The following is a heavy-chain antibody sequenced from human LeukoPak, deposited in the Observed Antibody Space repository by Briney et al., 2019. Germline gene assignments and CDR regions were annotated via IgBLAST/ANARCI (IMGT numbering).Heavy chain of an antibody. CDR3: ARGYVESHFDY. Sequence: GGSLRLSCAASGFTFNSYGMHLVRQAPGKGLEWVSFIRYDGSNQYYADSVKGRFSISRDNSYNTLYLQMNSLTPEDTAVYFCARGYVESHFDYWGQGTLVTVSS. CDR2: IRYDGSNQ. D-gene: IGHD2-2*01. CDR1: GFTFNSYG. V-gene: IGHV3-30*02. J-gene: IGHJ4*02.